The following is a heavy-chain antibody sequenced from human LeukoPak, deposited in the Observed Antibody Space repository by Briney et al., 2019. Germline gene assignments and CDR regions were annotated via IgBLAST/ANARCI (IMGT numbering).Heavy chain of an antibody. CDR1: GYNLRHSY. CDR3: AKLSGQCIQLGNRVEN. J-gene: IGHJ4*02. Sequence: GGSQTLLCTASGYNLRHSYMSWTRQTPGKGLEWVSGISGSGGSTYYADSVKGRFTISRDNSKNTLYLQMNSLRAEDTAVYYCAKLSGQCIQLGNRVENWGQRAPVTVSS. CDR2: ISGSGGST. D-gene: IGHD5-18*01. V-gene: IGHV3-23*01.